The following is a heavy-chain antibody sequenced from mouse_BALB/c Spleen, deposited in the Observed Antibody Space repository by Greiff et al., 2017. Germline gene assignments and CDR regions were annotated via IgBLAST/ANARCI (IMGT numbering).Heavy chain of an antibody. Sequence: EVQLQQSGPELVKPGASVKISCKASGYTFTDYNMHWVKQSHGKSLEWIGYIYPYNGGTGYNQKFKSKATLTVDNTSSTAYMELRSLTSEDSAVYYCARGGLRLPPFDYWGQGTTLTVSS. CDR2: IYPYNGGT. J-gene: IGHJ2*01. CDR3: ARGGLRLPPFDY. CDR1: GYTFTDYN. V-gene: IGHV1S29*02. D-gene: IGHD1-2*01.